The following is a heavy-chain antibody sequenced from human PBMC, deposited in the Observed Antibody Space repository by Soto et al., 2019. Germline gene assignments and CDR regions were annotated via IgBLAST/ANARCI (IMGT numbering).Heavy chain of an antibody. Sequence: QVQLVESGGGLVKPGGSLRLSCAASGFTFSDYYMSWIRQVPGKGREGVSKINSSSSYTNNADSVKGRFTISRDNAKNSLYLQMNSLRAEDTAVYYCARIITAAGGRRYFDLWGRGTLVTVSS. J-gene: IGHJ2*01. CDR2: INSSSSYT. D-gene: IGHD6-13*01. CDR3: ARIITAAGGRRYFDL. CDR1: GFTFSDYY. V-gene: IGHV3-11*05.